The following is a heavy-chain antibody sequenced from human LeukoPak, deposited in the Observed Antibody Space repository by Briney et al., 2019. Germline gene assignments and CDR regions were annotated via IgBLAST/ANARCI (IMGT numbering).Heavy chain of an antibody. J-gene: IGHJ4*02. D-gene: IGHD3-22*01. V-gene: IGHV3-9*01. CDR2: ISWNSGSI. CDR1: GFTFDDYA. Sequence: GRSLRLSCAASGFTFDDYAMHWVRQAPGEGLEWVSGISWNSGSIGYADSVRGRFTISRDNAKNSLYLQMNSLRAEDTALYYCAKEDYYDSSGSFDYWGQGTLVTVSS. CDR3: AKEDYYDSSGSFDY.